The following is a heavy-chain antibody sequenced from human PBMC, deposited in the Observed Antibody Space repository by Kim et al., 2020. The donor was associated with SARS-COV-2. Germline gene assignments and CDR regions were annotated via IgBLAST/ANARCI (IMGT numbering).Heavy chain of an antibody. CDR3: VLARGRNYYDSSGVFDY. Sequence: GGSLRLSCAASGFTFDDYAMHWVRQAPGKGLEWVSGISWNSGSIGYADSVKGRFTISRDNAKNSLYLQMNSLRAEDTALYYCVLARGRNYYDSSGVFDYWGQGTLVTVSS. CDR2: ISWNSGSI. V-gene: IGHV3-9*01. D-gene: IGHD3-22*01. J-gene: IGHJ4*02. CDR1: GFTFDDYA.